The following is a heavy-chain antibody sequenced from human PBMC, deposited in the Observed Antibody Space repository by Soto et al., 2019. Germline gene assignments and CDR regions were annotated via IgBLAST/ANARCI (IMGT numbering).Heavy chain of an antibody. D-gene: IGHD1-26*01. CDR1: GYTFSDSA. CDR2: IRSKANSYAT. V-gene: IGHV3-73*02. J-gene: IGHJ4*02. Sequence: EVQLVESGGGLVQPGGSLKLSCAASGYTFSDSAMHWVRQASRKGLEWVGRIRSKANSYATVYAASVKGRFTISRDDSKNTAYLQMNSLKTEDTAVYYCARLWSEREPNFDYWGQGTLVSVSS. CDR3: ARLWSEREPNFDY.